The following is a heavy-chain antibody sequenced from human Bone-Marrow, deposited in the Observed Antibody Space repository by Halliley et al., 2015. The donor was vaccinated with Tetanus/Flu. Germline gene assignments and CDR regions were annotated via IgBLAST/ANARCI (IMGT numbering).Heavy chain of an antibody. CDR3: ARESYFDSRGYAQDGMDV. D-gene: IGHD3-22*01. CDR2: ISSSSNYI. J-gene: IGHJ6*02. CDR1: GFTFSTYS. Sequence: SLRLSCAASGFTFSTYSMNWVRQAPGKGLDWVSSISSSSNYIYYADSVKGRFTISRDNAKNSLYLQMNRLRAEDTAVYYCARESYFDSRGYAQDGMDVWGQGTTVTVSS. V-gene: IGHV3-21*01.